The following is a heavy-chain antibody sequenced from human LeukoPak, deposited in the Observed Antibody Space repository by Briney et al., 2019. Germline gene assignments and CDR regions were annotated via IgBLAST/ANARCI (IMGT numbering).Heavy chain of an antibody. CDR2: ISSSGSTI. Sequence: PGGSLRLSCAASGFTFSSYEMNWVRQAPGKGLEWVSYISSSGSTIYYADSVEGRFTISRDNAKNSLYLQMNSLRAEDTAVYYCARVPYYDSSGDLQDYWGQGTLVTVSS. CDR3: ARVPYYDSSGDLQDY. D-gene: IGHD3-22*01. V-gene: IGHV3-48*03. J-gene: IGHJ4*02. CDR1: GFTFSSYE.